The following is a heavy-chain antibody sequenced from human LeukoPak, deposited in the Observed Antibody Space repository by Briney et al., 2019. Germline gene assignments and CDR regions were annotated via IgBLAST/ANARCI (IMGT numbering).Heavy chain of an antibody. V-gene: IGHV3-7*01. D-gene: IGHD6-6*01. CDR2: IKQDGSEK. CDR1: GFTFSSYW. J-gene: IGHJ4*02. CDR3: AKDKSSSSSSGLKYYFDY. Sequence: PGGSLRLSCAASGFTFSSYWMSWVRQTPGKGLEWVANIKQDGSEKYYVDSMKGRFTISRDNSKNTLYLQMNSLRAEDTAVYYCAKDKSSSSSSGLKYYFDYWGQGTLVTVSS.